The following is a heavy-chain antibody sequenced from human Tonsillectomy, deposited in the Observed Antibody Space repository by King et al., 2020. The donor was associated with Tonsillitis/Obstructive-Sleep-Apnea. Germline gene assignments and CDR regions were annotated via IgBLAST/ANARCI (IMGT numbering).Heavy chain of an antibody. CDR2: INPSGGST. D-gene: IGHD6-6*01. CDR3: ARDGSVATRPLDY. Sequence: VQLVESGAEVKKPGASVKVSCKASGYTFTSYYIHLVRQAPGQGLEWMGIINPSGGSTIYAQKFQGRVTMTRDTSTSTVDMELSSLRSEETAVYYCARDGSVATRPLDYWGQGTLVTVSS. J-gene: IGHJ4*02. V-gene: IGHV1-46*01. CDR1: GYTFTSYY.